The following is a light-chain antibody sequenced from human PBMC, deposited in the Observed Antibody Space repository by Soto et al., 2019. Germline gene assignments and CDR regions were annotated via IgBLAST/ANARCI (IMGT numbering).Light chain of an antibody. V-gene: IGKV3-20*01. CDR2: GAS. CDR3: QQYGSSGT. Sequence: EIVMTQSPATLSVSPGEGATLSCRAIQSVGINLAWYQQKPGQAPRVGVYGASTRATGIPDRFSGSGSGTDFTLTISRLEPEDFAVYYCQQYGSSGTFGQGTKVDI. CDR1: QSVGIN. J-gene: IGKJ1*01.